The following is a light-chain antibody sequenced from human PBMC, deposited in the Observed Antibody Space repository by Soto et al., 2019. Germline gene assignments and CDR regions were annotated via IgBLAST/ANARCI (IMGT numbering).Light chain of an antibody. CDR2: GAS. CDR1: QRVSSSY. J-gene: IGKJ2*01. Sequence: EIVLTQSPGTLSLSPGERATLSCRASQRVSSSYLAWYQQKPGQAPRLLIYGASSRATGIPDRFSGSGSGRDFALTISRLEPEDFAVYFCQRYGSSPPFTFGQGTKVEI. V-gene: IGKV3-20*01. CDR3: QRYGSSPPFT.